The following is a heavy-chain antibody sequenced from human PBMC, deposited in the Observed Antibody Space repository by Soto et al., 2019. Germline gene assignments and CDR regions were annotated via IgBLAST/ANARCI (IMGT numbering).Heavy chain of an antibody. D-gene: IGHD2-21*02. J-gene: IGHJ6*02. CDR2: IKQDGSEK. V-gene: IGHV3-7*01. Sequence: GGSLRLSCAASGFTFSSYWMSWVRQAPGKGLEWVANIKQDGSEKYYVDSVKGRFTISRDNAKNSLYLQMNSLRAEDTAVYYCARDTTVVTPWGDYYYYGMDVWGQGTTVTVSS. CDR1: GFTFSSYW. CDR3: ARDTTVVTPWGDYYYYGMDV.